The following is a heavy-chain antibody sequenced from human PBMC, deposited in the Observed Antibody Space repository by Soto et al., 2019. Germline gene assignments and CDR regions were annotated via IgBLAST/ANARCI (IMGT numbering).Heavy chain of an antibody. D-gene: IGHD3-22*01. V-gene: IGHV3-21*01. J-gene: IGHJ4*02. CDR2: ISSSSSYI. CDR3: ASEGGYYDSSGPRFEY. Sequence: GGSLRLSCAASGFTFSSYSMNWVRQAPGKGLEWVSSISSSSSYIYYADSVKGRFTISRDNAKNSLYLQMNSLRAEDTAVYYCASEGGYYDSSGPRFEYWGQGTLVTVSS. CDR1: GFTFSSYS.